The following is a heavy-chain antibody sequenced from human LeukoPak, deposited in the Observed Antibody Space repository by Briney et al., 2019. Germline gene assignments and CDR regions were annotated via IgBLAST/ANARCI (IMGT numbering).Heavy chain of an antibody. CDR1: GFTFSSYS. CDR2: ISSSSSYI. D-gene: IGHD2-15*01. Sequence: GGSLRLSCAASGFTFSSYSMNWVHQAPGKGLEWVSSISSSSSYIYYADSVKGRFTISRDNAKNSLYLQMNSLRTEDTAVYYCARVGCSGGSCFGYFDYWGQGTLVTVSS. V-gene: IGHV3-21*01. J-gene: IGHJ4*02. CDR3: ARVGCSGGSCFGYFDY.